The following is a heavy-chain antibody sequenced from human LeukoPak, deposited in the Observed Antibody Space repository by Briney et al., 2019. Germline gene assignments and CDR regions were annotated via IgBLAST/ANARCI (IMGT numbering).Heavy chain of an antibody. V-gene: IGHV5-10-1*01. CDR2: IDPSDSYT. CDR3: ARRSSSWYSYGMDV. Sequence: GESLKISCKASGYSFTRYWISWVRQMPGKGLQWMGRIDPSDSYTNYSPSFQGHVTISADKSISTAYLQWISLKASDTAMYYCARRSSSWYSYGMDVWGQGTTVTVSS. CDR1: GYSFTRYW. D-gene: IGHD6-13*01. J-gene: IGHJ6*02.